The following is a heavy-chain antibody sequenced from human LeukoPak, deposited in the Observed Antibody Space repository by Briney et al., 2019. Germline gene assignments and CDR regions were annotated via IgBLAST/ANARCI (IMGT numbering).Heavy chain of an antibody. J-gene: IGHJ4*02. V-gene: IGHV5-51*01. CDR3: ARRDTAMVTDY. D-gene: IGHD5-18*01. CDR1: GYSFTSYW. Sequence: GESLKISFKGSGYSFTSYWIGWVRPMPGKGREWMGIIYPGDSDTRYSPSFQGQVTISADKSISTAYLQWSSLKASDTAMYYCARRDTAMVTDYWGQGTLVTVSS. CDR2: IYPGDSDT.